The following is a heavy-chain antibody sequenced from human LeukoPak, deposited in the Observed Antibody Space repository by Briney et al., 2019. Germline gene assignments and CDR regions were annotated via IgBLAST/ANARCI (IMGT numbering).Heavy chain of an antibody. Sequence: SVKVSCKASGGTFSSYAISWVRQAPGQGLEWMGGIIPIFGTANYAQKFQGRVTMTRDTSTSTVYMELSSLRSEDTAVYYCARDRVGATGYMDVWGKGTTVTVSS. CDR1: GGTFSSYA. D-gene: IGHD1-26*01. CDR3: ARDRVGATGYMDV. CDR2: IIPIFGTA. J-gene: IGHJ6*03. V-gene: IGHV1-69*05.